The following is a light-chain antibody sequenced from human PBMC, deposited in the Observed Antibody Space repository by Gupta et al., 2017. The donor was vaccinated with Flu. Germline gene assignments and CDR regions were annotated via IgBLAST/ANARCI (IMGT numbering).Light chain of an antibody. CDR3: KQSVQAPFT. J-gene: IGKJ4*01. CDR1: KGRMQGRHSY. Sequence: EPASISCSSSKGRMQGRHSYVDWYQKKPGQPPQLLICVDSGRASGIPDRFSGSGSGTDYTLIISRVEAEDFGVYYCKQSVQAPFTFGGGTKVEIK. V-gene: IGKV2-28*01. CDR2: VDS.